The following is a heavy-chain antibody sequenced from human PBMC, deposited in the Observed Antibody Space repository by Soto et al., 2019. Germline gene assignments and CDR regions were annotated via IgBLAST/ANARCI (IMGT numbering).Heavy chain of an antibody. D-gene: IGHD6-25*01. CDR3: AHRRRAAGGYFFDY. V-gene: IGHV2-5*02. CDR1: GFSLSTSGVG. Sequence: QITLKESGPTLVKPTQTLTLTCTFSGFSLSTSGVGVGWIRQPPGKALEWLALIYWDDDKRYTPSLKSRLTIXXXPXXNQVVLTMTNMDPMDTATYYCAHRRRAAGGYFFDYWGQGTLVTVSS. CDR2: IYWDDDK. J-gene: IGHJ4*02.